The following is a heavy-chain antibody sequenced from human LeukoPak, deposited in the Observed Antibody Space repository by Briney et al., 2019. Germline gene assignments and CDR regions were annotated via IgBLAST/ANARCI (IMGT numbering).Heavy chain of an antibody. CDR3: ARDRTLYCGGDCPIDY. J-gene: IGHJ4*02. CDR2: ISYDGSNK. V-gene: IGHV3-30-3*01. D-gene: IGHD2-21*02. Sequence: GGSLRLSCAASGFTFSSYAMHWVRQAPGKGLEWVAVISYDGSNKYYADSVKGRFTISRDNSKNTLYLQVNSLRAEDTAVYYCARDRTLYCGGDCPIDYWGQGTLVTVSS. CDR1: GFTFSSYA.